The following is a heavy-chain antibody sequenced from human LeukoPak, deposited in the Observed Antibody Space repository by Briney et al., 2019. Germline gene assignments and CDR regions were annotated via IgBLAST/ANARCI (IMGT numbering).Heavy chain of an antibody. CDR1: GSSISSYY. D-gene: IGHD1-26*01. J-gene: IGHJ3*02. CDR2: IYYSGST. CDR3: ASDSGSYLDTFDI. V-gene: IGHV4-59*08. Sequence: SETLFLTCTVSGSSISSYYWSWIRQPPGKGLEWLGCIYYSGSTKYNPSLKSRVTISLDTSKNQFSLKLSSVTAADTAVYYCASDSGSYLDTFDIWGQGTMVTVSS.